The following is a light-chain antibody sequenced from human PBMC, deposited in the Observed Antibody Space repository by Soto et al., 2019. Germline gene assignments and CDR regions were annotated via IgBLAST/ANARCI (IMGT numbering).Light chain of an antibody. CDR3: CSYSGSSTLIV. CDR1: SSDVGSYNL. Sequence: QSALTQPASVSGSPGQSITISCTGISSDVGSYNLVSWYQQHPGKAPKLTIYEGGKRPSGVSNRFSGSKSGNTASLTISGLQAEDEADYYCCSYSGSSTLIVFGTGTKLTVL. V-gene: IGLV2-23*01. CDR2: EGG. J-gene: IGLJ1*01.